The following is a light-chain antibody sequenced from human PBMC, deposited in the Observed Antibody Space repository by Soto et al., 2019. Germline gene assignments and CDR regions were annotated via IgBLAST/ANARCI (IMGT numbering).Light chain of an antibody. Sequence: QPVLTKSSSASASLGSSVKLTCTLSSGHSNNIIAWHQQQPGRAPRYLMKLEGSGSYNKGTGVPDRFSGSSSGADRYLTISNLQFEDEADYYCETWDTNTRVFGGGTKLTVL. J-gene: IGLJ3*02. CDR3: ETWDTNTRV. CDR1: SGHSNNI. V-gene: IGLV4-60*02. CDR2: LEGSGSY.